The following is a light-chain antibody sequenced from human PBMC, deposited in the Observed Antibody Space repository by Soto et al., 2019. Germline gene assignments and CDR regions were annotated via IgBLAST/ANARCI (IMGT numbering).Light chain of an antibody. J-gene: IGKJ1*01. CDR2: WAS. CDR3: QQYYSTPLT. Sequence: DIVMTQSPDSLAVSLVERAAINCKSSQSVLYSTNNKNYLAWYQQKPGQPPKLLIYWASTRESGVPDRFSGSGSGTDFTLTISSLQAEDVAVYYCQQYYSTPLTFGRGTRVEIK. V-gene: IGKV4-1*01. CDR1: QSVLYSTNNKNY.